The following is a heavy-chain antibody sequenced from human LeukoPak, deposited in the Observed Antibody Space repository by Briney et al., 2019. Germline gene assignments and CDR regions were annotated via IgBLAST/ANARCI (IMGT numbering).Heavy chain of an antibody. D-gene: IGHD3-22*01. V-gene: IGHV4-39*07. CDR2: IYDSGST. CDR3: ARDKYYYDSSGYLHFDY. J-gene: IGHJ4*02. CDR1: GGSISSSSYY. Sequence: PSETLSLTCTVSGGSISSSSYYWGWIRQPPGKGLEWIASIYDSGSTYYNPSLKRRVTISVDPSKNQFSLKLTSVTAADTAVYYCARDKYYYDSSGYLHFDYWGQGTLVTVSS.